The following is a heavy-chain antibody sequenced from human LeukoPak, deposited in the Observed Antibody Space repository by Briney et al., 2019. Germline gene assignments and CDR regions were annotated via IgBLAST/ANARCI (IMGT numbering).Heavy chain of an antibody. Sequence: GGSLRLSCAASGFTVSSNSMTWVRQAPGKGLEWVSILYNGGGANYADSVKGRFTISRDNAKNSLYLQMNSLRAEDTAVYYCASDGYSHYYFDYWGQGTLVTVSS. V-gene: IGHV3-66*01. J-gene: IGHJ4*02. CDR3: ASDGYSHYYFDY. D-gene: IGHD5-18*01. CDR1: GFTVSSNS. CDR2: LYNGGGA.